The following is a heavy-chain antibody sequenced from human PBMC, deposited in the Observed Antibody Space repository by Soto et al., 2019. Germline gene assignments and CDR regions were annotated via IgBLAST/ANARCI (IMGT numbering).Heavy chain of an antibody. CDR1: GFTFSNYA. J-gene: IGHJ6*02. CDR3: ARALYCTSTSCYIAVSVLGMDV. V-gene: IGHV3-30-3*01. Sequence: GGSLRLSCVASGFTFSNYAMHWVRQAPGKGLEWVSVISYDGSNTYFAASVKGRFTLSRDNSKNTLYLQMNSLRPEDTAVYYCARALYCTSTSCYIAVSVLGMDVWGQGTTVTVSS. CDR2: ISYDGSNT. D-gene: IGHD2-2*02.